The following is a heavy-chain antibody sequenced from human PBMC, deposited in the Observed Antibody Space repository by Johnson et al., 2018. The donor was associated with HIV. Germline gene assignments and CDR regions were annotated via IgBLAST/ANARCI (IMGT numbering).Heavy chain of an antibody. J-gene: IGHJ3*02. CDR3: ASAGSSSNDAFDI. CDR1: GFTFSSYG. V-gene: IGHV3-64*01. CDR2: ISSNGGRT. D-gene: IGHD6-6*01. Sequence: VLLVESGGGVVQPGRSLRLSCAASGFTFSSYGMHWVRQAPGKGLEYVSAISSNGGRTYYANSVKGEFTISRDNSKKTLYLQMNSLRAEDTAVYYYASAGSSSNDAFDIWGQGTMVTVSS.